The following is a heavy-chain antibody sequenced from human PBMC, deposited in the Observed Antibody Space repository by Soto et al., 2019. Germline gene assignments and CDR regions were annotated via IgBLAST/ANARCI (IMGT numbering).Heavy chain of an antibody. CDR3: ARLSMDSLVVTAATPEYYYYMDV. J-gene: IGHJ6*03. CDR1: GYSFTSYW. Sequence: PGESLKISCKGSGYSFTSYWIGWVRQMPGKGLEWMGIIYPGDSDTRYSPSFQGQVTISADKSISTAYLQWSSLKASDTAMYYCARLSMDSLVVTAATPEYYYYMDVWGKGTTVTVSS. V-gene: IGHV5-51*01. CDR2: IYPGDSDT. D-gene: IGHD2-2*03.